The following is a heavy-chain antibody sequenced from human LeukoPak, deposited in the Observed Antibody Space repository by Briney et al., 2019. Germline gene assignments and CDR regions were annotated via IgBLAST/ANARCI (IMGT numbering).Heavy chain of an antibody. CDR2: IFYSGST. V-gene: IGHV4-39*07. CDR1: SGSISTSNYY. J-gene: IGHJ4*02. Sequence: MTSETLSLTCTVSSGSISTSNYYWGWVRQPPGKALEWNGNIFYSGSTYYSPSLKSRVTISVDTYKNQFSLKLSSVTAADTAVYYCARDLHGYSGYDYRDGLMITFGGVIVTEQDYFDYWGQGTLVTVSS. CDR3: ARDLHGYSGYDYRDGLMITFGGVIVTEQDYFDY. D-gene: IGHD3-16*02.